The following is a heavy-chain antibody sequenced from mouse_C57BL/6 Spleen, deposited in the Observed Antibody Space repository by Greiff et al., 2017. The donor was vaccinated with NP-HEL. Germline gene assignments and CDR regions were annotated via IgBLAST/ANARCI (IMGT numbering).Heavy chain of an antibody. CDR3: AVVATDYAMDY. Sequence: QVQLQQSGPELVKPGASVKISCKASGYAFSSSWMNWVKQRPGKGLEWIGRIYPGDGDTNYNGKFKGKATLTADKSSSTAYMQLSSLTSEDSAVYFCAVVATDYAMDYWGQGTSVTVSS. J-gene: IGHJ4*01. V-gene: IGHV1-82*01. CDR1: GYAFSSSW. CDR2: IYPGDGDT. D-gene: IGHD1-1*01.